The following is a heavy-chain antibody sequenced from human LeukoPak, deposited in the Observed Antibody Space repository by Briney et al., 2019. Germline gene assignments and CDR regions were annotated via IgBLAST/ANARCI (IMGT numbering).Heavy chain of an antibody. J-gene: IGHJ6*03. CDR2: IYTSGST. Sequence: SETLSLTCAVYGGSFSGYYWSWIRQPPGKGLEWIGRIYTSGSTNYNPSLKSRVTMSVDTSKNQFSLKLSSVTAADTAVYYCAASGSYYYYYYMDVWGKGTTVTISS. D-gene: IGHD1-26*01. CDR3: AASGSYYYYYYMDV. CDR1: GGSFSGYY. V-gene: IGHV4-59*10.